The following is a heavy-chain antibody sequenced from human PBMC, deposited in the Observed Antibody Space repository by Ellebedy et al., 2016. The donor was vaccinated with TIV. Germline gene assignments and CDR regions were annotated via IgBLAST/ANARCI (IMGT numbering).Heavy chain of an antibody. CDR2: IYYSGST. Sequence: SETLSLTCTVSGGSLSSYYWSWIRQPPGKGLEWIGYIYYSGSTNYNPSLKSRVTMSVDTSKNQFSLKLSSVTAADTAVYYCARDDVNTEDHGLDGWGQGTTVSVSS. D-gene: IGHD4-17*01. CDR1: GGSLSSYY. V-gene: IGHV4-59*12. CDR3: ARDDVNTEDHGLDG. J-gene: IGHJ6*02.